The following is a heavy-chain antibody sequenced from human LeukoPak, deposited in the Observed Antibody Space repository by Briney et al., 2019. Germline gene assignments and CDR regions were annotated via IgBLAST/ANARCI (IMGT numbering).Heavy chain of an antibody. Sequence: GGSLRLSCAASGFTFSSYSMNWVRQAPGKGLEWVSSISSSSSYIYYADSVKGRSTISRDNAKNSLYLQMNSLRAEDTALYHCARVRGSSSYDYWGQGTLVTVSS. CDR1: GFTFSSYS. V-gene: IGHV3-21*04. CDR3: ARVRGSSSYDY. J-gene: IGHJ4*02. D-gene: IGHD6-13*01. CDR2: ISSSSSYI.